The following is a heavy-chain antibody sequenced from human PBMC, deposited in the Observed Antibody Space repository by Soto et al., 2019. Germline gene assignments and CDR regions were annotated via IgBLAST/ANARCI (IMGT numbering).Heavy chain of an antibody. D-gene: IGHD2-2*02. J-gene: IGHJ6*02. CDR1: GYTFTSYG. CDR3: ARYCSSTSCYSYYYGMDV. Sequence: QVQLVQSGAEVKKPGASVKVSCKASGYTFTSYGISWVRQTPGQGLEWMGWISAYNGNTNYAQKLQGRVTMTTDTSTSTAYMELRSLRSDDTAVYYCARYCSSTSCYSYYYGMDVWGQGTTVTVSS. V-gene: IGHV1-18*04. CDR2: ISAYNGNT.